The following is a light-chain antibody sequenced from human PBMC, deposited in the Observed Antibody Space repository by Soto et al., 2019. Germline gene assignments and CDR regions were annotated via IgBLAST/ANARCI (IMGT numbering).Light chain of an antibody. CDR1: TSNIGTNT. CDR2: SNN. V-gene: IGLV1-44*01. CDR3: SAWVCSHNVRL. J-gene: IGLJ3*02. Sequence: QSVLTQAPSASGTPGQRVTISCSGSTSNIGTNTVNWYQQFPGTAPKLLIYSNNQRPSGIADRFSASKSGTSASLDISGLQSKYEADYYGSAWVCSHNVRLFGRGTPLTV.